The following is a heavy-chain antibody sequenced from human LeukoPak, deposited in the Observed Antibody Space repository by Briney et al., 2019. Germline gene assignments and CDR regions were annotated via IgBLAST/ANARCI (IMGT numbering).Heavy chain of an antibody. D-gene: IGHD6-6*01. Sequence: PGGSLRLSCVASEFTFSRFAMSWVGQAPGRGLEWISSVSGTGDKTHYTDSVKGRFTISRDNSKNTLYLHMSALRAADTAVYYCAKPSIPARPFLTYLYSYLDVWGQGTTVIVSS. CDR2: VSGTGDKT. J-gene: IGHJ6*02. V-gene: IGHV3-23*01. CDR3: AKPSIPARPFLTYLYSYLDV. CDR1: EFTFSRFA.